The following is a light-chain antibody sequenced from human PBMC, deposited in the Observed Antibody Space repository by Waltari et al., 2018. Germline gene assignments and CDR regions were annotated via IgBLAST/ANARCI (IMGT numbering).Light chain of an antibody. J-gene: IGLJ2*01. V-gene: IGLV1-40*01. Sequence: QSVLAQPPSVSGTPGQRVTISCTGRSSNIGAYDVHWYQQLPGTAPKLLIYSTNSRPSGVPDRFSGSKSVTSASLVIAGLQVEDEADYYCQTYDRSLSASVFGGGTKLTVL. CDR2: STN. CDR3: QTYDRSLSASV. CDR1: SSNIGAYD.